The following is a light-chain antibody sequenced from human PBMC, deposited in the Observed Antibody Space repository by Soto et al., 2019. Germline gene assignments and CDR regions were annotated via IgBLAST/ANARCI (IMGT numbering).Light chain of an antibody. V-gene: IGKV1-39*01. CDR1: QSINNY. CDR3: QQSLTMPLT. CDR2: SAS. J-gene: IGKJ5*01. Sequence: DIQMTQSPASLSVSVGDRVTITCRASQSINNYLNWYQQKPGQAPKLLIRSASTLQRGVPPRFSGSGSRTDFTLTITNLQPDDIATYYCQQSLTMPLTFGHGTRLHIK.